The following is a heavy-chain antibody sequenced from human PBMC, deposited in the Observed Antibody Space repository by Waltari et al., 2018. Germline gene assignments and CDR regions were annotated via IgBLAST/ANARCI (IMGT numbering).Heavy chain of an antibody. CDR3: ARHWKRNGYRFDP. V-gene: IGHV4-39*01. Sequence: QLQLQESGPGLMKPSETLSLTGTVPGGPISRSSYYWGWIRQSPGKGLEWIASIYYSGTTYYNPTLESRVTISGDTSKNQFSLRLTSVTAADTAVYYCARHWKRNGYRFDPWGQGTLVTVSS. CDR2: IYYSGTT. J-gene: IGHJ5*02. CDR1: GGPISRSSYY. D-gene: IGHD5-12*01.